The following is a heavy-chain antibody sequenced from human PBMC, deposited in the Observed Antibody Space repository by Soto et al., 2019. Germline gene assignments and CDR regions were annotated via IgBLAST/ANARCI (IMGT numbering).Heavy chain of an antibody. V-gene: IGHV3-30-3*01. CDR1: EFTFSTYP. D-gene: IGHD3-3*01. CDR2: ISYDGTNT. CDR3: ARGASDFWNAYPEIHFFDY. Sequence: QVLLVESGGGVVQPGRSLRLSCAASEFTFSTYPMHWVRQAPGKGLEWVAVISYDGTNTYYADSVKGRFTISRDNSKNTLCLQMNSLRGDDTAVYYCARGASDFWNAYPEIHFFDYCGQGAPVFGSS. J-gene: IGHJ4*02.